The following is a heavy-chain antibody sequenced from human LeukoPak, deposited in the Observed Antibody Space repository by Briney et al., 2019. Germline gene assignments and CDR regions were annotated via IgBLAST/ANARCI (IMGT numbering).Heavy chain of an antibody. Sequence: GGSLGLSCAASGFTFSNYPMTWVRQAPGKGLEWVSAIRGSGDTTYYADSVKGRFTIARDNSRNTLFLQMNSLRAEDTAVYYCAKNLGNIVGATAGDYWGQGTLVTVSS. J-gene: IGHJ4*02. CDR2: IRGSGDTT. V-gene: IGHV3-23*01. CDR1: GFTFSNYP. D-gene: IGHD1-26*01. CDR3: AKNLGNIVGATAGDY.